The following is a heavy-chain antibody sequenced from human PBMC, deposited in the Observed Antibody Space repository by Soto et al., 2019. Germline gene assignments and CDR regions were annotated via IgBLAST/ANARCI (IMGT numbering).Heavy chain of an antibody. Sequence: LGESLKISCKGSGYSFTSYWISWVRQMPGKGLEWMGRIDPSDSYTNYSPSFQGHVTISADKSISTAYLQWSSLKASDTAMYYCARFMITFGGVIVIPEYGMDVWGQGTTVTVSS. CDR3: ARFMITFGGVIVIPEYGMDV. CDR2: IDPSDSYT. D-gene: IGHD3-16*02. V-gene: IGHV5-10-1*01. J-gene: IGHJ6*02. CDR1: GYSFTSYW.